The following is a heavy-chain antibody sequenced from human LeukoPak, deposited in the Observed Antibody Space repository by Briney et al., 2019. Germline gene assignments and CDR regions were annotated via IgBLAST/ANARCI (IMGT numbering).Heavy chain of an antibody. J-gene: IGHJ6*03. V-gene: IGHV4-59*01. CDR3: ARDISYMDV. D-gene: IGHD3-3*02. Sequence: SETLSLTCTVSGGSIGSYYWSWIRQPPGKGLEWIGYIYYSGSTNYNPSLKSRVTISVDTFKNQFSLKLSSVTAADTAVYYCARDISYMDVWGKGTTVTVSS. CDR2: IYYSGST. CDR1: GGSIGSYY.